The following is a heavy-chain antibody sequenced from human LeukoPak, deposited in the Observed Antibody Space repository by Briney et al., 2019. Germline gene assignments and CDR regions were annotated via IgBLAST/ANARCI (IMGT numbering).Heavy chain of an antibody. J-gene: IGHJ3*02. V-gene: IGHV4-38-2*02. Sequence: SETLSLTCTVSGYSISSGYYWGWIRQPPGKGLGWIGSIYHSGSTYYNPSLKCRVTISVDTSKNQFSLKLSSVTAADTAVYYCARDPITMVRGVIISGAFDIWGQGTMVTVSS. CDR1: GYSISSGYY. CDR2: IYHSGST. CDR3: ARDPITMVRGVIISGAFDI. D-gene: IGHD3-10*01.